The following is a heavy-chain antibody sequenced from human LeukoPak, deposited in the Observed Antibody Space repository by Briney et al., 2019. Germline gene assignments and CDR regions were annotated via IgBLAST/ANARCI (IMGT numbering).Heavy chain of an antibody. CDR1: GGSISSYY. Sequence: SETLSLTCTVSGGSISSYYWSWIRQPPGKGLEWIGYIYYSGSTNYNPSLKSRVTISVDTSKSQFSLKLSSVTAADTAVYYCARDLGGIYFDYWGQGTLVTVSS. V-gene: IGHV4-59*01. CDR3: ARDLGGIYFDY. CDR2: IYYSGST. J-gene: IGHJ4*02. D-gene: IGHD1-26*01.